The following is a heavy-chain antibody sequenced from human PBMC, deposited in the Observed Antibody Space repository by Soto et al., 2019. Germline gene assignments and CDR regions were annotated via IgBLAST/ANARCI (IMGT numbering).Heavy chain of an antibody. CDR3: ARRDCSGGSCYSITNLFDP. Sequence: LTCTLSGGSISSRSYSWGWIRQPPGKGLEWIGSIYYSGSTYYNPSLKSRVTISVDTSKNQFSLRLSSVTAADTAVYYCARRDCSGGSCYSITNLFDPWGQGTLVTVSS. CDR1: GGSISSRSYS. J-gene: IGHJ5*02. V-gene: IGHV4-39*01. CDR2: IYYSGST. D-gene: IGHD2-15*01.